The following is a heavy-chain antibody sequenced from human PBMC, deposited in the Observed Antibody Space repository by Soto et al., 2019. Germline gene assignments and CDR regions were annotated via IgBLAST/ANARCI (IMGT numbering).Heavy chain of an antibody. J-gene: IGHJ2*01. CDR1: GFTFSSYW. V-gene: IGHV3-74*01. CDR3: ARGGSLNWYFDL. CDR2: INSDGSST. Sequence: EVQLVESGGGLVQPGGSLRLSCAASGFTFSSYWMHWVRQAPGKGLVWVSRINSDGSSTSYADSMKGRFTISRDNAKITLYTQMSSLSVEDTAVCSGARGGSLNWYFDLGGRGTRVTVAS. D-gene: IGHD1-26*01.